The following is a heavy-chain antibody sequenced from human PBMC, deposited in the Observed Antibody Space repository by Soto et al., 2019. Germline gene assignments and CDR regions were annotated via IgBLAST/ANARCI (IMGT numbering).Heavy chain of an antibody. CDR2: IRSKAYGGTT. V-gene: IGHV3-49*04. Sequence: GGSLRLSCTASGFTFGDYAMSWVRQAPGKGLEWVGFIRSKAYGGTTEYAASVKGRFTISRDDSKSIAYLQMNSLKTEDTAVYYCTISQLQGFDYWGQGTLVTVSS. D-gene: IGHD4-4*01. CDR3: TISQLQGFDY. J-gene: IGHJ4*02. CDR1: GFTFGDYA.